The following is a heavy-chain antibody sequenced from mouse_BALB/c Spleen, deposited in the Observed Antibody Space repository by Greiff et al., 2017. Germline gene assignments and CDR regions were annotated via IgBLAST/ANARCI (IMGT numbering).Heavy chain of an antibody. J-gene: IGHJ2*01. D-gene: IGHD1-1*01. Sequence: EVQLVESGGGLVQPGGSRKLSCAASGFTFSSFGMHWVRQAPEKGLEWVAYISSGSSTIYYADTVKGRFTISRDNPKNTLFLQMTSLRSEDTAMYYCARSDYYGSSLPFDYWGQGTTLTVSS. CDR3: ARSDYYGSSLPFDY. CDR2: ISSGSSTI. V-gene: IGHV5-17*02. CDR1: GFTFSSFG.